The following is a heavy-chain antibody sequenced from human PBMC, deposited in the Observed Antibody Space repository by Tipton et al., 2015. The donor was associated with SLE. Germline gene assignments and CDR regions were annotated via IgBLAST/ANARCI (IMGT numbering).Heavy chain of an antibody. D-gene: IGHD6-6*01. J-gene: IGHJ4*02. CDR3: ALGGSSIDY. CDR1: GASISTYY. CDR2: VYDIDFT. Sequence: LRLSCTVSGASISTYYWSWIRQPPGKGLEWIGNVYDIDFTNYNPSLQSRVTISLDTSKNQFSLNLSSVTAADTAVYYCALGGSSIDYWGQGTLVTVSS. V-gene: IGHV4-59*01.